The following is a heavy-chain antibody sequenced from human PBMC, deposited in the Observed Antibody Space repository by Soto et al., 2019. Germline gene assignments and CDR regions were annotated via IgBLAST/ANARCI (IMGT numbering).Heavy chain of an antibody. V-gene: IGHV1-24*01. CDR1: GYTLTELS. Sequence: VASVKVSCKVSGYTLTELSMHWVRQAPGKGLEWMGGFDPEDGETIYAQKFQGRATMTEDTSTDTAYMELSSLRSEDTAVYYCATDRWAVAGSFDYWGQGTLVTVSS. J-gene: IGHJ4*02. D-gene: IGHD6-19*01. CDR3: ATDRWAVAGSFDY. CDR2: FDPEDGET.